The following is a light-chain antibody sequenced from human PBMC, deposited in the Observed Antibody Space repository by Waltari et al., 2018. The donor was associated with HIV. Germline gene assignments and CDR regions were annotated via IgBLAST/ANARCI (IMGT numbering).Light chain of an antibody. CDR3: CSYSGSGTLYV. V-gene: IGLV2-11*01. CDR1: SSDVGGYTF. J-gene: IGLJ1*01. CDR2: DVT. Sequence: QSALTQPRSVSGSPGQSVTISCTGTSSDVGGYTFVSWYQHHPGKAPKLVISDVTKRPSGFPDRFSGSKAGHTASLTICGIQAEDETDYYCCSYSGSGTLYVFGTVTEVTVL.